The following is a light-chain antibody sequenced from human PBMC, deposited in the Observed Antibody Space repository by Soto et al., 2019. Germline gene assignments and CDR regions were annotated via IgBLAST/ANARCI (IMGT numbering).Light chain of an antibody. Sequence: QSVLTQPPSASGTPGQRVTISFSVSSANIGSYIVYWYQRLRGTAPKLLVYSSNQRPSGVPDRFSDSKSGTSASLAISGLRSEDEADYFCAAWDDSLSAVLFGGGTKLTVL. CDR2: SSN. J-gene: IGLJ2*01. V-gene: IGLV1-47*01. CDR3: AAWDDSLSAVL. CDR1: SANIGSYI.